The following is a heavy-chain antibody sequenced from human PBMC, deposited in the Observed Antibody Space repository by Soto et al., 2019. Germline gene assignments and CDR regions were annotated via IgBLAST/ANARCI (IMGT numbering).Heavy chain of an antibody. CDR1: GYTFTSYD. Sequence: QVQLVQSGAEVKKPGASVKVSCKASGYTFTSYDINWVRQATGQGLEWMGWMNPNSGNTGYAQKFQGRVTMTRNTSISTADMELSSLRSEDTAVYYCARGLGYCSGGSCYQRYYYYGMDVWGQWTTVTVSS. CDR2: MNPNSGNT. J-gene: IGHJ6*02. D-gene: IGHD2-15*01. CDR3: ARGLGYCSGGSCYQRYYYYGMDV. V-gene: IGHV1-8*01.